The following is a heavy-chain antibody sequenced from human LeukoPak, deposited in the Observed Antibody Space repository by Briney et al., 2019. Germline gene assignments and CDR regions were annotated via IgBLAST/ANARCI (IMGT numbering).Heavy chain of an antibody. Sequence: GGSLRLSCAASGFTFRSYAMSWVRQAPGKGLEWVSAISGSGGSTYYADSVKGRFTISRDNSKNTLYLQMNSLRAEDTAVYYCAKDREIAVAGTCDYWGQGTLVTVSS. J-gene: IGHJ4*02. CDR2: ISGSGGST. CDR3: AKDREIAVAGTCDY. D-gene: IGHD6-19*01. V-gene: IGHV3-23*01. CDR1: GFTFRSYA.